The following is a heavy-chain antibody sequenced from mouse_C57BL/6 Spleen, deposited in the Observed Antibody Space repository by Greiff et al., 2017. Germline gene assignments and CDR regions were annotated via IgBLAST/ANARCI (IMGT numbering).Heavy chain of an antibody. Sequence: VQGVESGAELVKPGASVKISCKASGYAFSSYWMNWVKQRPGKGLEWIGQIYPGDGDTNYNGKFKGKATLTADKSSSTAYMQLSSLTSEDSAVYFCARSLSNGFDVWGTGTTVTVSS. D-gene: IGHD1-1*01. CDR1: GYAFSSYW. CDR3: ARSLSNGFDV. CDR2: IYPGDGDT. J-gene: IGHJ1*03. V-gene: IGHV1-80*01.